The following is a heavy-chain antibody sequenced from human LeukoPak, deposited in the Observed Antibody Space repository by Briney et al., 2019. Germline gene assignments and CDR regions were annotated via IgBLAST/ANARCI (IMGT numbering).Heavy chain of an antibody. Sequence: PGGSLRLSCAASGFTFTSYSMNWVRQAPGRGLEWVSSIRFTGSYIYYADSVKGRFTLSRDNSRNTLDLQMNSLGPEDTAVYYCAKEYDSGGYGAYFDYWGQGTLVTVPS. J-gene: IGHJ4*02. CDR1: GFTFTSYS. CDR2: IRFTGSYI. CDR3: AKEYDSGGYGAYFDY. D-gene: IGHD3-10*01. V-gene: IGHV3-21*01.